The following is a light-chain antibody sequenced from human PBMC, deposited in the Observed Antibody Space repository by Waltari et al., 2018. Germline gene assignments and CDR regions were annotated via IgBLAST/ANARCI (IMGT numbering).Light chain of an antibody. CDR1: QSLVYSDGNTY. CDR2: KVS. V-gene: IGKV2-30*01. Sequence: DVVVTQSPLSLPVTLGQPASISCRSSQSLVYSDGNTYVTCFQQRPGQSPMSLIYKVSNRDSGVPERFSGRGSGTDFELKISRVEDEDVGLYCCMQGTHWPFTFGQGTRLEIK. CDR3: MQGTHWPFT. J-gene: IGKJ2*01.